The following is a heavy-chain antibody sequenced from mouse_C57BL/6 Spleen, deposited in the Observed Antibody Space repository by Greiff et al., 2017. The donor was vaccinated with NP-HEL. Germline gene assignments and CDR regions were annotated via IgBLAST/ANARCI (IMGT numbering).Heavy chain of an antibody. J-gene: IGHJ4*01. V-gene: IGHV5-17*01. D-gene: IGHD2-3*01. Sequence: EVKLMESGGGLVKPGGSLKLSCAASGFTFSDYGMHWVRQAPEKGLEWVAYISSGSSTIYYADTVKGRFTISRDNAKNTLFLQMTSLRSEDTAMYYCARRDDGYAMDYWGQGTSVTVSS. CDR2: ISSGSSTI. CDR3: ARRDDGYAMDY. CDR1: GFTFSDYG.